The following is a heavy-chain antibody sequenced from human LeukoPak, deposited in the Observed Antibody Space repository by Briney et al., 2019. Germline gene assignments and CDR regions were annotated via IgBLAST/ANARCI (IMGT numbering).Heavy chain of an antibody. CDR1: GGTFSSYA. V-gene: IGHV1-69*01. Sequence: SVKVSCKASGGTFSSYAISWVRQAPGQGLEWMGGIIPIFGTANYAQKFQGRVTITADESTSTAYMELSSLRSEDTAVYYCARGRHCSSTSCYPYYYYGMDVWGQGTTVTVSS. J-gene: IGHJ6*02. CDR3: ARGRHCSSTSCYPYYYYGMDV. CDR2: IIPIFGTA. D-gene: IGHD2-2*01.